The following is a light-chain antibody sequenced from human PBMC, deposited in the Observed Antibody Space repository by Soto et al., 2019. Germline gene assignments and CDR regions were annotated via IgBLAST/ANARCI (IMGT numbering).Light chain of an antibody. CDR3: QQYYSTPWT. CDR2: WAS. V-gene: IGKV4-1*01. Sequence: DIVMTQSPDSLAVSLGERATINCKSRQSVLYKSNNKNYLSWYQQKPGQPPKLVIYWASTRESGVPDRFSGSGSDKDFPLTIDSLQAEDVAVSYCQQYYSTPWTFGQGTKVEIK. CDR1: QSVLYKSNNKNY. J-gene: IGKJ1*01.